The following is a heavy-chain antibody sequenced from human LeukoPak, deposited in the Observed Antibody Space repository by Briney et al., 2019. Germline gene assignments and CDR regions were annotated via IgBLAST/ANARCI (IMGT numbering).Heavy chain of an antibody. D-gene: IGHD2-2*01. J-gene: IGHJ6*02. V-gene: IGHV3-74*01. Sequence: GGSLRLSCAASGFTLSIYWMHWVRQAPGKGLVWVSRINSDGSSKSHADSVKGRFTISRDNANSTLYLQMNSLRAEDTAVYYCARGPQRGAAANYYGMDVWGQGTTVTVSS. CDR3: ARGPQRGAAANYYGMDV. CDR2: INSDGSSK. CDR1: GFTLSIYW.